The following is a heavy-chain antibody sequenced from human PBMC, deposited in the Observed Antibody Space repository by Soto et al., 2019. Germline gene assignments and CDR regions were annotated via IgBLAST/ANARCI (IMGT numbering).Heavy chain of an antibody. D-gene: IGHD2-15*01. V-gene: IGHV3-21*01. Sequence: EVQLVESGGGPVKPGGSLRLSCAASGFAFSSHYMNWVRQAPGKGLEWVSSIGTRSNYIYYADSVEGRFTISRDNAENSFYRQMNGLGAGDTAVYYWVGGSPPPHCSAGSCYHRYSFDYWGQGTLVTVSS. J-gene: IGHJ4*02. CDR1: GFAFSSHY. CDR2: IGTRSNYI. CDR3: VGGSPPPHCSAGSCYHRYSFDY.